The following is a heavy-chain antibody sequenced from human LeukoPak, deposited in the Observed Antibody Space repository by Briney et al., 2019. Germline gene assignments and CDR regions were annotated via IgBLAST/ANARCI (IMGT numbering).Heavy chain of an antibody. CDR1: GFTFSYYW. J-gene: IGHJ2*01. CDR2: INSDGSST. Sequence: GGSLRLSCAASGFTFSYYWMHWVRQAPGKGLVWVSRINSDGSSTSYADSVKGRFTISRDNAKNTLYLQMNSLRAEDTAVYYCARDLVQWGVYWYFDLWGRGTLVTVSS. CDR3: ARDLVQWGVYWYFDL. D-gene: IGHD3-10*01. V-gene: IGHV3-74*01.